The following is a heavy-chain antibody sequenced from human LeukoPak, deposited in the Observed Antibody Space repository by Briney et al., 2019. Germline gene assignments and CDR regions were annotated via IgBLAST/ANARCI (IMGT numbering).Heavy chain of an antibody. CDR1: GGSTSTSDW. CDR3: TRGRGYYDSSGYYVGFDY. V-gene: IGHV4-4*02. J-gene: IGHJ4*02. Sequence: SETLSLTCAVSGGSTSTSDWWSWVRQPPGKGLEWIGEIYHSGSTNYNPSLKSRVTISVDKSKNQFSLKLSSVTATDTAVYYCTRGRGYYDSSGYYVGFDYWGQGTLVTVSS. D-gene: IGHD3-22*01. CDR2: IYHSGST.